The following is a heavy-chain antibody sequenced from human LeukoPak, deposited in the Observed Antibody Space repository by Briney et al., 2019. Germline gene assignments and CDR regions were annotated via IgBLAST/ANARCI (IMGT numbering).Heavy chain of an antibody. Sequence: SETLSLTCTVSGGSISSSSYYWGWIRQPPGKGLEWIGSIHYSGSTNYNPSLKSRVTISVDTSKNQFPLKLSSVTAADTAVYYCARGYCSGGSCYSYYYYNYMDVWGKGTTVTVSS. V-gene: IGHV4-39*06. CDR1: GGSISSSSYY. CDR3: ARGYCSGGSCYSYYYYNYMDV. J-gene: IGHJ6*03. D-gene: IGHD2-15*01. CDR2: IHYSGST.